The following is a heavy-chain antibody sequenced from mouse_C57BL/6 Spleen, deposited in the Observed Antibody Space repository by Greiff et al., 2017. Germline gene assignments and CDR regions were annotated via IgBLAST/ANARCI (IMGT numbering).Heavy chain of an antibody. CDR3: ARGNYFDY. Sequence: QVQLQQPGAELVRPGSSVKLSCKASGYTFTSYWMDWVKQRPGQGLEWIGNIYPSDSETHYNQKFKDKATLTVDKSSSTAYMQLSSLTSEDSAVYCCARGNYFDYWGQGTTLTVSS. CDR1: GYTFTSYW. V-gene: IGHV1-61*01. J-gene: IGHJ2*01. D-gene: IGHD1-1*01. CDR2: IYPSDSET.